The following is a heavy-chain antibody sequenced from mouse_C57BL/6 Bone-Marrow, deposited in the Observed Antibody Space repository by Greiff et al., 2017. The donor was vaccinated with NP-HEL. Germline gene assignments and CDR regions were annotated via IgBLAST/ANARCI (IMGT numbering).Heavy chain of an antibody. Sequence: QVQLQQSGAELVRPGTSVKLSCKASGYTFTSYWMHWVKQRPGQGLEWIGVIDPSDSYTNYNQKFKGKATLTVDTSSSTAYMQLSSLTSEDSAVYDCAREGGGIYYGSKGYWGQGTTLTVSS. CDR1: GYTFTSYW. V-gene: IGHV1-59*01. CDR2: IDPSDSYT. CDR3: AREGGGIYYGSKGY. D-gene: IGHD1-1*01. J-gene: IGHJ2*01.